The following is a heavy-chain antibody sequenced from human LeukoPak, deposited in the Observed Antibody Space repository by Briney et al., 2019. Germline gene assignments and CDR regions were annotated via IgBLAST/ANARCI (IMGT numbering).Heavy chain of an antibody. CDR3: ARETSQKGAHYMDV. D-gene: IGHD3-16*01. CDR2: IYYSGYT. J-gene: IGHJ6*03. Sequence: SETLSLTCTVSGGSISSSTYYWGWIRQPPGKGLKWIGNIYYSGYTTYSPSLRSRVTISVDTSKNQFSLKLSSVTAADTAVYYCARETSQKGAHYMDVWGKGTTITISS. CDR1: GGSISSSTYY. V-gene: IGHV4-61*01.